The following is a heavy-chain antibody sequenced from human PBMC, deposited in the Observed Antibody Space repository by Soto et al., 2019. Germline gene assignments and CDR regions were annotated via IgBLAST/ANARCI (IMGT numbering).Heavy chain of an antibody. D-gene: IGHD6-6*01. V-gene: IGHV3-7*01. Sequence: GGSLRLSCAASGFTFSSYWMSWVRQAPGKGLEWVANIKQDGSEKYYVDSVKGRFTISRDNAKNSLYLQMNSLRAEDTAVYYCARDSSITPRPLDYWGQGTPVTVSS. CDR1: GFTFSSYW. CDR2: IKQDGSEK. J-gene: IGHJ4*02. CDR3: ARDSSITPRPLDY.